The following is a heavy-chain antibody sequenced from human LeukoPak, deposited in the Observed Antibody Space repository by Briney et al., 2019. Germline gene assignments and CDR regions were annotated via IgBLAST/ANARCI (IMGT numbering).Heavy chain of an antibody. Sequence: GGSLRLSCAASGFTFTTYGMHWVRQAPGKGLEWVAIISYDGTYKYYVDSVKGRFTISRDNSKNTLYLQMNSLRAEDTAVYYCAKDGVNYYVRSAADYWGQGTLVTVSS. CDR1: GFTFTTYG. CDR3: AKDGVNYYVRSAADY. CDR2: ISYDGTYK. D-gene: IGHD3-10*02. V-gene: IGHV3-30*18. J-gene: IGHJ4*02.